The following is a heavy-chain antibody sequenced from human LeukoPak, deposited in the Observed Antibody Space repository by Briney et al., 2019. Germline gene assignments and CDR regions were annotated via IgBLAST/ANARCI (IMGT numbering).Heavy chain of an antibody. J-gene: IGHJ4*02. V-gene: IGHV1-3*01. D-gene: IGHD3-10*01. CDR3: ARAITMVRGVINPPGY. Sequence: LWASVKVSCKASGYTFTSYAMHWVRQAPGQRLEWMGWINAGNGNTKYSQKFQGRVTVTRDTSASTAYMELSSLRSEDTAVYYCARAITMVRGVINPPGYWGQGTLVTVSS. CDR1: GYTFTSYA. CDR2: INAGNGNT.